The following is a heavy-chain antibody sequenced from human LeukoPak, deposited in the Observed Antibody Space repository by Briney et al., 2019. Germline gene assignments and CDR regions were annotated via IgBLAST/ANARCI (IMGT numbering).Heavy chain of an antibody. CDR2: INPSGGST. Sequence: ASVKVSCKASGYTFTSYYMHWVRQAPGQGLEWMGIINPSGGSTSYAQKFQGRVTMTRDTSTSTVYMQLSSLRSEDTAVYYCARAQKYYDILTGYNYYYYGMDVWGQGTTVTVSS. V-gene: IGHV1-46*01. CDR3: ARAQKYYDILTGYNYYYYGMDV. D-gene: IGHD3-9*01. J-gene: IGHJ6*02. CDR1: GYTFTSYY.